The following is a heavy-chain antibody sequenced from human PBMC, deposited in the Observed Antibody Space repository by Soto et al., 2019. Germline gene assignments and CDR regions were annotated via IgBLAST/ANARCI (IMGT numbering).Heavy chain of an antibody. V-gene: IGHV4-30-4*01. D-gene: IGHD1-26*01. CDR3: ARDHGSRWEYSPLYDFDY. CDR1: GGSISSGDYY. CDR2: IYYSGST. J-gene: IGHJ4*02. Sequence: QVQLQESGPGLVKPSQTLSLTCTVSGGSISSGDYYWSWIRQPPGKGLEWIGYIYYSGSTYYNPSLKSRVTISVDTSKNQFSLKLSSVTAADTAVYYCARDHGSRWEYSPLYDFDYWGQGTLVTVSS.